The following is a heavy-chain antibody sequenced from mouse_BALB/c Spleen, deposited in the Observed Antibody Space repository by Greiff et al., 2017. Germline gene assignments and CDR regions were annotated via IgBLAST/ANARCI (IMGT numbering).Heavy chain of an antibody. V-gene: IGHV1S135*01. Sequence: VQLQQSGPELMKPGASVKISCKASGYSFTSYYMHWVKQSHGKSLEWIGYIDPFNGGTSYNQKFKGKATLTVDKSSSTAYMHLSSLTSEDSAVYYCARKAYYGNYDWYFDVWGAGTTVTVSS. J-gene: IGHJ1*01. D-gene: IGHD2-10*01. CDR2: IDPFNGGT. CDR3: ARKAYYGNYDWYFDV. CDR1: GYSFTSYY.